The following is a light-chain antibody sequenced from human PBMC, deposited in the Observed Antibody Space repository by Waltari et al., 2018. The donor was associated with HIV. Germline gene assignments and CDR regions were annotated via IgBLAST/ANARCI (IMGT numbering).Light chain of an antibody. V-gene: IGLV1-40*01. CDR3: QSYDRDLRASG. CDR2: ADF. Sequence: QSVLTQPPSVSGAPGQRVTISCTGSSPNSGAGYHVHWYRQLPGTAPKPLIYADFNRPSGVSDRFSASKSGTFASLVIAGLQADDEADYYCQSYDRDLRASGFGGGTKLTVL. CDR1: SPNSGAGYH. J-gene: IGLJ3*02.